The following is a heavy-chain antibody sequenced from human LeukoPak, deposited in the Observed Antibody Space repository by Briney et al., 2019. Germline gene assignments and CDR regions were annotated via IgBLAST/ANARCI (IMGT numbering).Heavy chain of an antibody. CDR2: IYPGDSDT. J-gene: IGHJ4*02. D-gene: IGHD6-13*01. V-gene: IGHV5-51*01. Sequence: LGESLRISCKGSGSPFTSYWVGWLRQMPGKGLEWMGIIYPGDSDTRYSPSFQGQVTISADKSITTAFLQWSSLNASDTAIYYCVRVRDSNAHYYFDNWGQGTLVTVSS. CDR3: VRVRDSNAHYYFDN. CDR1: GSPFTSYW.